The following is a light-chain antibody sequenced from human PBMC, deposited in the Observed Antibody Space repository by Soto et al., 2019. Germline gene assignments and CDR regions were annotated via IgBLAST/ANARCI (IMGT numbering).Light chain of an antibody. V-gene: IGKV3-15*01. Sequence: EVVVTQSPATLSVSLGGRATLSCRASQSVRTNLAWYQQKPGQAPRLLIYAASTRATGIPARFSGSRSGPEFTLTINSLQSEDFAIYYCQRYNNWPLTFGGGTKVDIK. CDR3: QRYNNWPLT. CDR2: AAS. CDR1: QSVRTN. J-gene: IGKJ4*01.